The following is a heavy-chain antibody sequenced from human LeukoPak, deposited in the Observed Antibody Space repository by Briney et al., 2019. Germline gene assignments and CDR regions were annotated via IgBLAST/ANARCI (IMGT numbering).Heavy chain of an antibody. CDR3: AGDGVKWLFPLIYYFDY. D-gene: IGHD6-19*01. J-gene: IGHJ4*02. CDR2: ISYDGSNK. Sequence: GGSLGLSCAASGFTFSSYAMHWVRQAPGKGLEWVAVISYDGSNKYYADSVKGRCTISRDNSKNTLYLQMNSLRAEDTAVYYCAGDGVKWLFPLIYYFDYWGQGTLVTVSS. V-gene: IGHV3-30*04. CDR1: GFTFSSYA.